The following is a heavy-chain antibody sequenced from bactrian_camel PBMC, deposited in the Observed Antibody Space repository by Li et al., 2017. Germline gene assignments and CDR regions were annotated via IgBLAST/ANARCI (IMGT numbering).Heavy chain of an antibody. CDR1: GWPYSAYL. D-gene: IGHD3*01. CDR2: IDSDGAA. Sequence: HVQLVESGGGAVRAGESLRLSCEVSGWPYSAYLMAWFRAIPGKEREGVAAIDSDGAASYADSVKGRFTISEDSAKNIFYLQMNNLKPEDTAMYYCANLYFRSLEARHVRIWGQGTQVTVS. CDR3: ANLYFRSLEARHVRI. V-gene: IGHV3S26*01. J-gene: IGHJ4*01.